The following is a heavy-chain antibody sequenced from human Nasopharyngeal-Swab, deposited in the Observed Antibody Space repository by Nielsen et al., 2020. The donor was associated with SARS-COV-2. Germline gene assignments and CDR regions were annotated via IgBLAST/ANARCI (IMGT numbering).Heavy chain of an antibody. J-gene: IGHJ4*02. D-gene: IGHD3-10*01. Sequence: GESLKISCAASGFTVSSNYMSWVRQAPGKGLEWVSIIYSGGRTYYPDSVKGRFTISRDNSKNTLSLQTNSLRAEDTAVYYCARGGSGSYYNLGYWGQGTLVTVSS. CDR1: GFTVSSNY. CDR2: IYSGGRT. V-gene: IGHV3-66*01. CDR3: ARGGSGSYYNLGY.